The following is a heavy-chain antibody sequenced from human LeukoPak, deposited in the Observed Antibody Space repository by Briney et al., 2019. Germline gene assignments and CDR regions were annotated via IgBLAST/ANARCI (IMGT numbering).Heavy chain of an antibody. D-gene: IGHD2-15*01. CDR1: GGSISSGGYS. J-gene: IGHJ5*02. CDR2: IYHSGST. CDR3: ARGIALGNPVWFDP. Sequence: SETLSLTCAVSGGSISSGGYSWSWIRQPPGKGLEWIGYIYHSGSTYYNPSLKSRVTISVDRSKNQFPLKLSSVTAADTAVYYCARGIALGNPVWFDPWGQGTLVTVSS. V-gene: IGHV4-30-2*01.